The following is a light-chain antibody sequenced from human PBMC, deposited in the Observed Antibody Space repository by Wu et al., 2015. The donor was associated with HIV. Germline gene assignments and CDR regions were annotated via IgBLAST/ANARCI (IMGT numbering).Light chain of an antibody. CDR2: GAS. J-gene: IGKJ5*01. V-gene: IGKV3-15*01. CDR1: QSVNSN. CDR3: QQRSNWPPEVT. Sequence: EIVMTQSPATLSVSPGERATLSCRASQSVNSNLAWYQQKPGQAPRLLIYGASTRATGIPARFSGSGSGTEFTLTISSMQSEDFAVYYCQQRSNWPPEVTLGQGLDWRLN.